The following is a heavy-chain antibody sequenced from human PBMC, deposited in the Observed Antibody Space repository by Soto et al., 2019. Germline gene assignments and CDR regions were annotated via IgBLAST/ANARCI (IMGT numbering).Heavy chain of an antibody. CDR2: INPSGGST. Sequence: ASVKVSCTASGYTFTSYYMHWVRQAPGQGLEWMGIINPSGGSTSYAQKFQGRVTMTRDTSTSTVYMELSSLRSEDTAVYYCARDLGSGWSSYYYYMDVWGKGTTVTVSS. D-gene: IGHD6-19*01. CDR1: GYTFTSYY. CDR3: ARDLGSGWSSYYYYMDV. J-gene: IGHJ6*03. V-gene: IGHV1-46*01.